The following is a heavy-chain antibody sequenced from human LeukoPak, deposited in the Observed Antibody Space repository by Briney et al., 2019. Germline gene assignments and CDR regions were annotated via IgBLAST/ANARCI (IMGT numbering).Heavy chain of an antibody. Sequence: GGSLRLSCAASGFTFSTYAMSWVRQAPGKGLEWVSAISGSADSTYYADSVKGQFAISRDNSKNTLYLQMNSLRAEDTAVYFCAKDRARGGTADFDYWGQGTLVTVSS. CDR1: GFTFSTYA. CDR2: ISGSADST. D-gene: IGHD1-7*01. V-gene: IGHV3-23*01. J-gene: IGHJ4*02. CDR3: AKDRARGGTADFDY.